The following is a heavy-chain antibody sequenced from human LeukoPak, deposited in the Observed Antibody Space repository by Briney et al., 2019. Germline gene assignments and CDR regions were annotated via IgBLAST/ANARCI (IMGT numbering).Heavy chain of an antibody. CDR1: GGSISSSSYY. D-gene: IGHD6-19*01. Sequence: AETLSLTCTVSGGSISSSSYYWGRIRQPPGKGREWIGSIYYSGSTYYNPSLKGRVTISVETSKNQFSLKLSSVTAADTAVYYCARRPLYSSGWTRGPFDYWGEGTLVTVS. V-gene: IGHV4-39*01. J-gene: IGHJ4*02. CDR2: IYYSGST. CDR3: ARRPLYSSGWTRGPFDY.